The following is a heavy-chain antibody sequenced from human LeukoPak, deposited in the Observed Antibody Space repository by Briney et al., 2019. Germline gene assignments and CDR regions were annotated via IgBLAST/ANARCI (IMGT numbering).Heavy chain of an antibody. D-gene: IGHD4-17*01. Sequence: AAVTVSFKASGYTFTIYAMYWVRQAPGQGLERMGWINTNTGNSTYAQGFAGRFFFSLDTSVSTAYLQISSLKAADTAVYYCARGPPCYGDYPKEAFAVWGQGTMVTASS. CDR2: INTNTGNS. CDR1: GYTFTIYA. V-gene: IGHV7-4-1*02. CDR3: ARGPPCYGDYPKEAFAV. J-gene: IGHJ3*01.